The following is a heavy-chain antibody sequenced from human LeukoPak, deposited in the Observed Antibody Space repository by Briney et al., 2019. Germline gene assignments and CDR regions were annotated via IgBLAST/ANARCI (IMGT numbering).Heavy chain of an antibody. Sequence: PGGSLRLSCAASGFTFSSYAMSWVRQAPGKGLEWVSAISGSGGSTYYADSVKGRFTISRDNSKNTLYLQMNSLRAEDTAVYYCARDPHDFWSGYFDYWGQGTLVTVSS. CDR2: ISGSGGST. D-gene: IGHD3-3*01. J-gene: IGHJ4*02. CDR1: GFTFSSYA. CDR3: ARDPHDFWSGYFDY. V-gene: IGHV3-23*01.